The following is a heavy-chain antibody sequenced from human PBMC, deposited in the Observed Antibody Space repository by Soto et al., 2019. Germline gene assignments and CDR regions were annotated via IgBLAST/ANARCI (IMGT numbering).Heavy chain of an antibody. V-gene: IGHV3-64D*06. J-gene: IGHJ1*01. D-gene: IGHD6-19*01. CDR2: ISNNGGST. CDR1: GFIFSDYA. Sequence: LRLSCSASGFIFSDYAMHWVRLTPGKGLEFVSAISNNGGSTNDAPSVWGRFTISRDNSKNTVYLEMSSLRVEDTAIYYCVKDPSRGGWYGFFLHWGQGTVVTVSS. CDR3: VKDPSRGGWYGFFLH.